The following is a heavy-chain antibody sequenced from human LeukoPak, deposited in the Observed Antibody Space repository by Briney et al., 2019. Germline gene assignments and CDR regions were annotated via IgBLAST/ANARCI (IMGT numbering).Heavy chain of an antibody. Sequence: PSETLSLTCTVSGYSISSGYYWGWTRQPPGKGLEWIGSIYHSGSTYYNPSLKSRVTISVDTSKNQFSLRLSSVTAADTAVYYCARERITMVRGVKDYYYMDVWGKGTTVTVSS. D-gene: IGHD3-10*01. CDR2: IYHSGST. J-gene: IGHJ6*03. CDR1: GYSISSGYY. V-gene: IGHV4-38-2*02. CDR3: ARERITMVRGVKDYYYMDV.